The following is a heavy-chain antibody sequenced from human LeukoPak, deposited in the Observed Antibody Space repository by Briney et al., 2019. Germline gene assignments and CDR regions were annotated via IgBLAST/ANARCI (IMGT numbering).Heavy chain of an antibody. D-gene: IGHD6-13*01. V-gene: IGHV3-30*02. Sequence: GGSLRLSCAGSGFSFSTSGMHWVRQAPGRGLEWAALIKADGSDQYYADSVKGRFTISRDNSKDTLFLQMNSLRVEDTAVYYCAKGRGTAGAPNTWYFDLWGRGTLITVSS. CDR3: AKGRGTAGAPNTWYFDL. J-gene: IGHJ2*01. CDR1: GFSFSTSG. CDR2: IKADGSDQ.